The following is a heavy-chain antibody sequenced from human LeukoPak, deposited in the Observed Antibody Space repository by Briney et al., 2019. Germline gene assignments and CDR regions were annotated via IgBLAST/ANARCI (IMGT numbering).Heavy chain of an antibody. Sequence: AGGSLRLSCAASGFTFSSYAVTWVRQAPGKGLEWVSIISGSSGNKYSADSVKGRFTISRDNSKNRLYLQMNSLRAEDTAVYYCAKVHDSSGYYYGGRGQATLVTVSS. CDR1: GFTFSSYA. D-gene: IGHD3-22*01. V-gene: IGHV3-23*01. J-gene: IGHJ4*02. CDR3: AKVHDSSGYYYGG. CDR2: ISGSSGNK.